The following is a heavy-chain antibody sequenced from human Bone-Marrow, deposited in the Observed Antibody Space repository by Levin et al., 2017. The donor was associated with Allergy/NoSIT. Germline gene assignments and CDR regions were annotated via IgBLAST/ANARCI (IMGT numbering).Heavy chain of an antibody. J-gene: IGHJ3*02. V-gene: IGHV1-3*04. CDR3: AIGYYASSSGYYAFDI. D-gene: IGHD3-9*01. CDR1: GYIFTNYV. Sequence: ASVKVSCKAFGYIFTNYVIHWMRQAPGQRLEWMAWINTGNADTKYSQKFQDRVILSRDTSANTAYMDLSSLRSEDTAAYYCAIGYYASSSGYYAFDIWGQGTMVTVSS. CDR2: INTGNADT.